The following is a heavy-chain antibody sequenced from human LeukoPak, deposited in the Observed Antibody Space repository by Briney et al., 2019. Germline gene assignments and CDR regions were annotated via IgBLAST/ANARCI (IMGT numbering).Heavy chain of an antibody. CDR3: ARDCYGSVPCH. CDR1: RLTASTNY. CDR2: IYSGGST. J-gene: IGHJ4*02. V-gene: IGHV3-53*01. Sequence: GESMRPSCVPSRLTASTNYASCVRQVPGNWMEWDSVIYSGGSTYFADSVKARFTISRDNPKTPLHLQMNSLRGEDTAVYYCARDCYGSVPCHWGQGSLVTVSS. D-gene: IGHD3-10*01.